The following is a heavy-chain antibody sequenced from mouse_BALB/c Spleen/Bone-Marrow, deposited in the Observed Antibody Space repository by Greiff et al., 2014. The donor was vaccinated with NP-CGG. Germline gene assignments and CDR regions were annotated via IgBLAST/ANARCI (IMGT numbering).Heavy chain of an antibody. CDR1: GYSFSGYN. CDR3: ARKAYYTNRWYFDV. CDR2: IDPYYGDT. V-gene: IGHV1-39*01. Sequence: EVQLQQSGPELEKPGASVKISCRASGYSFSGYNLSWVKQSNGQSLEWIGNIDPYYGDTTYNQKFRGKATLTVDRSSSTAYMQLKSLTSEDSAVYYCARKAYYTNRWYFDVWGAGTTVTVSS. D-gene: IGHD2-5*01. J-gene: IGHJ1*01.